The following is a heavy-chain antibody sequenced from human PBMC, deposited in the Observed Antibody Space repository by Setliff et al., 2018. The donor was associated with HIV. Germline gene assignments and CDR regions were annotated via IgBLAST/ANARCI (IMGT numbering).Heavy chain of an antibody. CDR2: INHSGST. CDR1: GGSFSGYY. V-gene: IGHV4-34*01. D-gene: IGHD6-6*01. Sequence: LSLTCAVYGGSFSGYYWSWIRQPPGKGLEWIGEINHSGSTNYNPSLKSRVTISVDTSKNQFSLKLSSVTAADTAVYYCARVTGIAARGYFDYLGQGTLVTVSS. J-gene: IGHJ4*02. CDR3: ARVTGIAARGYFDY.